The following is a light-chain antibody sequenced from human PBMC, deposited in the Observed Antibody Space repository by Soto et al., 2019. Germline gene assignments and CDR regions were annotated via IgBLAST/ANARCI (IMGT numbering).Light chain of an antibody. CDR1: QSVSSN. J-gene: IGKJ2*01. Sequence: EIVMTQSPATLSVSPGERATLSCRASQSVSSNLAWYQQKPGQAPRLLIYGASTRATGVPARFSGSGSGTEFTVTISSLQSEDFPVYYCQQYSGWPYTFGQGTKLEIK. V-gene: IGKV3-15*01. CDR2: GAS. CDR3: QQYSGWPYT.